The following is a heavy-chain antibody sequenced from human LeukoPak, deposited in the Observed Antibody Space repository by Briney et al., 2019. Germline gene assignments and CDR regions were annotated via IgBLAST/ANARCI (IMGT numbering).Heavy chain of an antibody. D-gene: IGHD3-3*01. CDR1: GFTFSSYA. J-gene: IGHJ4*02. CDR2: ISGSGGST. CDR3: AKNADFWSGYYAYYFDY. V-gene: IGHV3-23*01. Sequence: GGSLRLSCAASGFTFSSYAMSWVRQAPGKGLEWVSAISGSGGSTYYADSVKGRFTISRDNSKNTLYLQMNSLSAEDTAVYYCAKNADFWSGYYAYYFDYWGQGTLVTVSS.